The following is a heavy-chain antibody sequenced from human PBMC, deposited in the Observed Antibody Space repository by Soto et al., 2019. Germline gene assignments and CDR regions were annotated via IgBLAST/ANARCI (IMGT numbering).Heavy chain of an antibody. CDR2: IKSKTDGGTT. J-gene: IGHJ6*03. V-gene: IGHV3-15*01. Sequence: GGSLRLSCAASGFTFSNAWMSWVRQAPGKGLEWVGRIKSKTDGGTTDYAAPVKGRFTISRDDSKNTLYLQMNSLKTEDTAVYYCTTDRSSRYGDFVYYYYMDVWGKGTTVTVSS. D-gene: IGHD4-17*01. CDR3: TTDRSSRYGDFVYYYYMDV. CDR1: GFTFSNAW.